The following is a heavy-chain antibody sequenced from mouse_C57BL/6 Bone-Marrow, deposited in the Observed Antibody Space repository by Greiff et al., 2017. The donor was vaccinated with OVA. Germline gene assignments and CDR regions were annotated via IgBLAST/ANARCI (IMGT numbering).Heavy chain of an antibody. D-gene: IGHD1-1*01. CDR2: IHPSDSDT. CDR1: GFTFTSYW. V-gene: IGHV1-74*01. J-gene: IGHJ2*01. CDR3: AIRLRDYFDY. Sequence: VQLQQPVAELVKPGASVKLSCKASGFTFTSYWMHWVKQRPGQGLEWIGRIHPSDSDTKYTQKFKGKATMTVDKSSSTAYMQLSSLTSEDTAVYYCAIRLRDYFDYWGQGTTLTVSS.